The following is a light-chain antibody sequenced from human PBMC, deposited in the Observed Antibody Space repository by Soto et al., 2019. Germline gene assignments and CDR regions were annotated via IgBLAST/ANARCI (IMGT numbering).Light chain of an antibody. CDR3: QQYNSYSPWT. J-gene: IGKJ1*01. CDR1: QSIRNW. Sequence: DIPMTQSPSTLSASVGDRVTITCRASQSIRNWLAWYQQKPGMAPKLLIFDASSLESGVPSRFSGSGSGTEFTLTISSLQPDDFATYYCQQYNSYSPWTFGQGTKVEIK. V-gene: IGKV1-5*01. CDR2: DAS.